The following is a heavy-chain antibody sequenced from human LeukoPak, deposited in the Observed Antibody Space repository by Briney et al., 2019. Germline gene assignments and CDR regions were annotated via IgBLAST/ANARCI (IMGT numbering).Heavy chain of an antibody. Sequence: ASVKVSCKASGGTFSSYAISWVRQAPGQGLEWMGGIIPIFGTANYAQKFQGRVTITADKSTSTAYMELSSLRSEDTAVYYCARGPSSGWYDWFDPWGQGTLVTVSS. D-gene: IGHD6-19*01. CDR3: ARGPSSGWYDWFDP. J-gene: IGHJ5*02. V-gene: IGHV1-69*06. CDR1: GGTFSSYA. CDR2: IIPIFGTA.